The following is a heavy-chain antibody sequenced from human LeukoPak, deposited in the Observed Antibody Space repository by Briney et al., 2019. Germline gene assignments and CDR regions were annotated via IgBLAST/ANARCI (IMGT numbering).Heavy chain of an antibody. Sequence: SVKVSCKASGYTFTSYGFSWVRQAPGQGLEWMGGIIPIFGTANYAQKFQGRVTITADESTSTAYMELSSLRSEDTAVYYCARDRGRDGYNGQIDYWGQGTLVTVSS. D-gene: IGHD5-24*01. CDR3: ARDRGRDGYNGQIDY. CDR2: IIPIFGTA. V-gene: IGHV1-69*13. J-gene: IGHJ4*02. CDR1: GYTFTSYG.